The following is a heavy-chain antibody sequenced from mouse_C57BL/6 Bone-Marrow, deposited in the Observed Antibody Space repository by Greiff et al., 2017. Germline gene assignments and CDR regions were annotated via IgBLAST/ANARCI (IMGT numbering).Heavy chain of an antibody. CDR1: GYTFTSYW. Sequence: QVQLQQPGAELVRPGTSVKLSCKASGYTFTSYWKHWVKQRPGQGLEWIGVIDPSDSYTNYNQKFKGKATLTVDTSSSTAYMQLSSLTSEDSAVYYCASNYPSWFAYWGQGTLVTVSA. CDR2: IDPSDSYT. CDR3: ASNYPSWFAY. V-gene: IGHV1-59*01. J-gene: IGHJ3*01. D-gene: IGHD2-1*01.